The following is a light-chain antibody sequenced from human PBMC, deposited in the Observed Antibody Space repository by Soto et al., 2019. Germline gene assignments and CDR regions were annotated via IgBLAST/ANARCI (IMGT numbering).Light chain of an antibody. Sequence: EIVLTQSPGTLSLSPGERATLSCRASQSVSSSYLAWYQQKPVQAPRLLIYGAYSRATGIPDRLSGSGSGTDFTLTISRLEPEDFAVYYCQQYGSSRTFGGGTKVEIK. CDR1: QSVSSSY. J-gene: IGKJ4*01. CDR2: GAY. CDR3: QQYGSSRT. V-gene: IGKV3-20*01.